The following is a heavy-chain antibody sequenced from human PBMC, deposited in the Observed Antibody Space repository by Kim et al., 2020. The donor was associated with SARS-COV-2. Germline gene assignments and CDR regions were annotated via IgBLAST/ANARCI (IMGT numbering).Heavy chain of an antibody. Sequence: SETLSLTCTVSGAAFDDYYWSWIRQPPGKGLEWIGYIHYNGKNNYNPSLQSRSTLSLDASRNQFSLTLNFVTAADSAVYYCARKRVDSSGFIDSWGQGTL. J-gene: IGHJ4*02. CDR3: ARKRVDSSGFIDS. CDR2: IHYNGKN. D-gene: IGHD3-22*01. V-gene: IGHV4-59*12. CDR1: GAAFDDYY.